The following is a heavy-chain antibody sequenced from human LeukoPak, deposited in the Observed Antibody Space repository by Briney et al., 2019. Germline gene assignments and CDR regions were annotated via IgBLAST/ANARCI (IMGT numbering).Heavy chain of an antibody. CDR3: AKNSPVDYDFWSGYYTSFDP. CDR2: ISGSGGST. J-gene: IGHJ5*02. Sequence: GGSLRLSCAASGFTFSSYAMSWVRQAPGNGLEWVSAISGSGGSTYYADSVKGRFTISRDNSKNTLYLQMNSLRAEDTAVYYCAKNSPVDYDFWSGYYTSFDPWGQGTLVTVSS. CDR1: GFTFSSYA. D-gene: IGHD3-3*01. V-gene: IGHV3-23*01.